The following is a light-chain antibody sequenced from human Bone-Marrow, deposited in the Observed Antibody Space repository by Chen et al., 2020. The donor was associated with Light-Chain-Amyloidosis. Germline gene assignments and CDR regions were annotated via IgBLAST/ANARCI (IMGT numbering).Light chain of an antibody. CDR2: EVS. CDR1: SGYVGGYKL. Sequence: QSALTQPASVSGPPGQSFTISCYGTSGYVGGYKLVTWYQQYPGKAPKLMIYEVSNRPPGVSKRFSGSKAGNTAFLTISGLQAEDDADYYCISHTSSGTLLVFGGGTKLTVL. CDR3: ISHTSSGTLLV. J-gene: IGLJ3*02. V-gene: IGLV2-14*01.